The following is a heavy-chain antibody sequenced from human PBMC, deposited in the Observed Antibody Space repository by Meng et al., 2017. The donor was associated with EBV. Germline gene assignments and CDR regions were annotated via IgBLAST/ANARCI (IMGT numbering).Heavy chain of an antibody. Sequence: QVQCVQCGAEVREPGSSGKVSCKTSGGTFRSDAISWVRQAPGQGLEWMGGLIPMSDAPHYAQKFQGRVTITADESTSTHYMDLSGLRSEDTAVYYCASESGRGFTPDYWGQGTLVTVSS. CDR1: GGTFRSDA. D-gene: IGHD3-10*01. CDR2: LIPMSDAP. V-gene: IGHV1-69*01. CDR3: ASESGRGFTPDY. J-gene: IGHJ4*02.